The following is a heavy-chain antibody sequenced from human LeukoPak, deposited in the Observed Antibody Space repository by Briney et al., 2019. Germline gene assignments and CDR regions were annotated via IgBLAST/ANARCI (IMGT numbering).Heavy chain of an antibody. CDR2: IYYSGST. Sequence: SETLSLTCTVSGGSISSYYWSWIRQPPGKGLGWIGYIYYSGSTNYNPSLKSRVTISVDTSKNQFSLKLSSVTAADTAVYYCARGTASSNDYWGQGTLVTVSS. CDR3: ARGTASSNDY. D-gene: IGHD1-26*01. CDR1: GGSISSYY. J-gene: IGHJ4*02. V-gene: IGHV4-59*01.